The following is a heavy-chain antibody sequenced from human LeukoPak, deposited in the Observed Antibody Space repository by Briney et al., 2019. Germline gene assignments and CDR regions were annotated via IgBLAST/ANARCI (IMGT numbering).Heavy chain of an antibody. D-gene: IGHD4-11*01. CDR1: GFTFSNYG. CDR3: ARLADYGNYGHREYLDF. CDR2: ISSSSSSI. V-gene: IGHV3-21*01. Sequence: GGSLRLSCAASGFTFSNYGMNWVRQAPGKGLEWVSSISSSSSSIYYADSLKGRFTISRDNAKTSLYLQMNSLRAEDTAVYYCARLADYGNYGHREYLDFWGQGTLVTVSS. J-gene: IGHJ4*02.